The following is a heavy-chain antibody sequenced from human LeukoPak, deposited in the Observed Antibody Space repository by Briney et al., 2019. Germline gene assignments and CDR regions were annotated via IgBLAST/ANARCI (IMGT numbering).Heavy chain of an antibody. CDR3: ARGGPGTTVTTTGAPLEY. CDR2: IYYNGIT. CDR1: GGSITGGY. V-gene: IGHV4-59*01. J-gene: IGHJ4*02. Sequence: SETLSLTCIVSGGSITGGYWSWIRQPPGRGLEWIGSIYYNGITNYNPSLKSRVTISIDTSQSQFSLRLISVTAADTAMYYCARGGPGTTVTTTGAPLEYWGQGTLVTVSS. D-gene: IGHD4-17*01.